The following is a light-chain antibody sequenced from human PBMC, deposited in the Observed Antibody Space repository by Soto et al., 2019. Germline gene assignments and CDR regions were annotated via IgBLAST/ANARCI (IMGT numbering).Light chain of an antibody. V-gene: IGLV2-23*02. CDR2: GVT. Sequence: QSLLTQPASVSGSPGQSITVSCTGTRSDIGSYNNVAWYQKHPGKAPRVMIFGVTKRPSGISNRFFGSKSGSTASLTISGLQAEDEADYFCFSYAGSSIWVFGGGTKVTVL. J-gene: IGLJ3*02. CDR1: RSDIGSYNN. CDR3: FSYAGSSIWV.